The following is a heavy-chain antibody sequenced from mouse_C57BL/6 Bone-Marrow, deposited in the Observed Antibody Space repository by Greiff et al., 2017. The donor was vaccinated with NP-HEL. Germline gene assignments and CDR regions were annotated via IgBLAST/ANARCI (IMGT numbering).Heavy chain of an antibody. CDR2: IDPSDSYP. Sequence: QVQLQQPGAELVMPGASVKLSCKASGYTFPSYWMHWVKQRPGQGLEWIGEIDPSDSYPNYNQKFKGKSTLTVDKSSSTAYMQLSSLTSEDSAVYYCAREDYYGSSYAWYFDYWGQGTTLTVSS. V-gene: IGHV1-69*01. J-gene: IGHJ2*01. CDR3: AREDYYGSSYAWYFDY. D-gene: IGHD1-1*01. CDR1: GYTFPSYW.